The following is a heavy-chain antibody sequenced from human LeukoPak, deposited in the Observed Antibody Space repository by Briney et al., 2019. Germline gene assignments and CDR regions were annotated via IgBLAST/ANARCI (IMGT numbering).Heavy chain of an antibody. V-gene: IGHV3-23*01. J-gene: IGHJ4*02. CDR2: ISISGGST. CDR3: ASMHPYYDGRGYWVQ. D-gene: IGHD3-22*01. Sequence: GGSLRLSCAASGFTFSSYAMSWVRQAPGKGLEWVSGISISGGSTSYADSVKGRFTISRDNPRNTLYMETNSLRAEGTGLYYCASMHPYYDGRGYWVQWGQGTLVTVSS. CDR1: GFTFSSYA.